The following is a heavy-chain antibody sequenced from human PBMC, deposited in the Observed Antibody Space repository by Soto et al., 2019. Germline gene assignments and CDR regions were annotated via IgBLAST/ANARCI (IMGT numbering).Heavy chain of an antibody. Sequence: GGSLRLSCAASRFTFSSYAMHWVRQAPGKGLEWVAVISYDGSNKYYADSVKGRFTISRDNSKNTLYLQMNSLRAEDTAVYYCARDDDILTGYIDYWGQGTLVTVSS. CDR2: ISYDGSNK. D-gene: IGHD3-9*01. V-gene: IGHV3-30-3*01. CDR3: ARDDDILTGYIDY. J-gene: IGHJ4*02. CDR1: RFTFSSYA.